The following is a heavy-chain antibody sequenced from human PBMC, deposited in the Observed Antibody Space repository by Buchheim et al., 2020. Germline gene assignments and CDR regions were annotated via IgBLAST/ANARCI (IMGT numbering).Heavy chain of an antibody. J-gene: IGHJ5*02. CDR1: GGSISSYY. V-gene: IGHV4-59*01. Sequence: QVQLQESGPGLVKPSETLSLTCTVSGGSISSYYWSWIRQPPGKGLEWIGYIYYSGSTNYNPSLKSRVTISVDTSKNQFSLKLGSVTAADTAVYYCARTYGSGSFPKEFVFDPWGQGTL. D-gene: IGHD3-10*01. CDR3: ARTYGSGSFPKEFVFDP. CDR2: IYYSGST.